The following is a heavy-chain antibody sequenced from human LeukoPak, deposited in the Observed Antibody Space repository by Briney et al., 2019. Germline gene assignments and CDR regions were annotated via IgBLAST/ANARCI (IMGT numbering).Heavy chain of an antibody. CDR2: ISSSSSYI. CDR1: GFTFSSYS. Sequence: GGSLRLSCAASGFTFSSYSMNWVRQAPGKGLEWVSSISSSSSYIYYADSVKGRFTISRGNAKNPLYLQMNSLRAEDTAVYYCASEYGDYRAGWGQGTLVTVSS. V-gene: IGHV3-21*01. D-gene: IGHD4-17*01. CDR3: ASEYGDYRAG. J-gene: IGHJ4*02.